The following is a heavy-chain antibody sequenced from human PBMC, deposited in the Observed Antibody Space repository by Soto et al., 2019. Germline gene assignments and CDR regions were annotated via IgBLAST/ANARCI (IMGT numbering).Heavy chain of an antibody. J-gene: IGHJ6*02. CDR2: INHSGST. Sequence: PSDALSLTCAVYVGSFSGYYWSWFRQPPGKGLEWIGEINHSGSTNYNPSLKSRVTISVDTSKNQFSLKLSSVTAADTAVYYCTRGLPLTGDLARGMDVWGQGTTVTVS. CDR3: TRGLPLTGDLARGMDV. V-gene: IGHV4-34*01. CDR1: VGSFSGYY. D-gene: IGHD7-27*01.